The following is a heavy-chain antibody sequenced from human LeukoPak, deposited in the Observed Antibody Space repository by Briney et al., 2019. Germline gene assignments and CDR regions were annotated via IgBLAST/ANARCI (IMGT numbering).Heavy chain of an antibody. Sequence: MPSETLSLTCAASGYSISSSNWWGWIRQPPGQGLEWIGYIFYSGSTYYNPSLKSRVAMSVDTSKNQFSLKLSSVTAVDTAVYYCARTRGYSGYDQPSFDYWGQGTLVTVPS. J-gene: IGHJ4*02. D-gene: IGHD5-12*01. CDR1: GYSISSSNW. V-gene: IGHV4-28*01. CDR2: IFYSGST. CDR3: ARTRGYSGYDQPSFDY.